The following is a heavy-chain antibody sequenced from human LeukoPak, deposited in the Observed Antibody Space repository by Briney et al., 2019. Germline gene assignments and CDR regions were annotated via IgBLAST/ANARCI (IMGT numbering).Heavy chain of an antibody. V-gene: IGHV4-61*05. CDR1: GGSISSSSYY. CDR3: ASSEYSSSSPDY. D-gene: IGHD6-6*01. J-gene: IGHJ4*02. CDR2: IYYSGST. Sequence: SETLSLTCTVSGGSISSSSYYWGRIRQPPGKGLEWIGYIYYSGSTNYNPSLKSRVTISVDTSKNQFSLKLSSVTAADTAVYYCASSEYSSSSPDYWGQGTLVTVSS.